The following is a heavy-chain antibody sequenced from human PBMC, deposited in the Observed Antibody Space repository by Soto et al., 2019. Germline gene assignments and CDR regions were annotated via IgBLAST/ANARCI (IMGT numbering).Heavy chain of an antibody. D-gene: IGHD7-27*01. J-gene: IGHJ5*02. Sequence: SETLSLTCTVSGGSISSYYWSWIRQPPGKGLEWIGYIYYSGNTNYNPSLKSRVTISVDTSKNQFSLKLSSVTAADTAVYYCARVPGPLGQGTLVTVSS. CDR1: GGSISSYY. CDR2: IYYSGNT. CDR3: ARVPGP. V-gene: IGHV4-59*01.